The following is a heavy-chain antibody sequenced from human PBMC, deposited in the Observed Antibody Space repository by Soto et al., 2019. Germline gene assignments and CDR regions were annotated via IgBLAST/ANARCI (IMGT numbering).Heavy chain of an antibody. CDR2: INHSGST. D-gene: IGHD3-10*01. V-gene: IGHV4-34*01. CDR1: GGSFSGYY. CDR3: ARGGTTMVRGVIIRRYGMDV. Sequence: SETLSLTCAVYGGSFSGYYWSWIRQPPGKGLEWIGEINHSGSTNYNPSLKSRVTISVDTSKNQFSLKLSSVTAADTAVYYCARGGTTMVRGVIIRRYGMDVWGQGTTVTVSS. J-gene: IGHJ6*02.